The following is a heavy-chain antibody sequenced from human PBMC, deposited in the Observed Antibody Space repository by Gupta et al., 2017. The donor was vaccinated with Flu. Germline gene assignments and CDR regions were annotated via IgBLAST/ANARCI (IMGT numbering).Heavy chain of an antibody. V-gene: IGHV3-23*01. CDR1: GFTFTSYA. Sequence: EVQLLESGGDLVQPGGSLRLSCVASGFTFTSYAMRWVRQAPGKGLEWVSGIRNVGDGTFYADSVRGRFSISRDNSKNMLYLQMDSLRVEDTAVYYCAKEISAIGEPYFDYWGQGTLVTVSS. J-gene: IGHJ4*02. CDR2: IRNVGDGT. D-gene: IGHD2-21*01. CDR3: AKEISAIGEPYFDY.